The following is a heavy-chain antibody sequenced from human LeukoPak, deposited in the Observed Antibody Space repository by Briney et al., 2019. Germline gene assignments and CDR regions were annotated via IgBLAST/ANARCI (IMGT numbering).Heavy chain of an antibody. CDR2: ISSGSSFI. J-gene: IGHJ4*02. V-gene: IGHV3-21*01. D-gene: IGHD3-22*01. CDR3: ARESSGYFY. CDR1: GFTFSTYS. Sequence: PGGSLRLSCAASGFTFSTYSMKWVRQAPGKGLEWVSSISSGSSFIYYADSVKGRFTISRDNAKNSLFLQMNSLRAEDTAVYYCARESSGYFYWGQGTLVTVSS.